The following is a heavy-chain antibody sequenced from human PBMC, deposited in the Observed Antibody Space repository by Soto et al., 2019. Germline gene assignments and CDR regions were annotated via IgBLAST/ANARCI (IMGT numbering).Heavy chain of an antibody. Sequence: LSLTCSVSGGLMSKFYWSWIRNTAGKGLEWMGRVYATGTSDYNPSLRSRIAMSVDISKKTFSLRLRSVTAADTGVYYCVRDGSKTLRDCFDPWGQGILVTVSS. CDR1: GGLMSKFY. CDR2: VYATGTS. J-gene: IGHJ5*02. CDR3: VRDGSKTLRDCFDP. V-gene: IGHV4-4*07. D-gene: IGHD4-17*01.